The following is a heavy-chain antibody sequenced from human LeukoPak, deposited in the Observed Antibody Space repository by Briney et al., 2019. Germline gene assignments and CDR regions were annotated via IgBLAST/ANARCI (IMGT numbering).Heavy chain of an antibody. CDR3: ARGIESYGDYGY. Sequence: TSETLSLTSIVSGGSISGSYWSWVRQPPGKGLEWIAYMYNSGSTNYTPSLKSRVTISIDTSKNQFSLKLSSLTAADTAIYYCARGIESYGDYGYWGQGILVTVSS. CDR2: MYNSGST. D-gene: IGHD4-17*01. CDR1: GGSISGSY. J-gene: IGHJ4*02. V-gene: IGHV4-59*01.